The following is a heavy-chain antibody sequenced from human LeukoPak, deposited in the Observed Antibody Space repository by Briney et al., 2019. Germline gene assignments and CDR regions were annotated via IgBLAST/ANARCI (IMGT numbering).Heavy chain of an antibody. CDR3: ARILDSAWGELGY. V-gene: IGHV3-30*02. D-gene: IGHD6-19*01. Sequence: GGSLRLSCAGSGFSFSSYGMHWVREAPGKGLEWMAFIRSDGSNKYYADSVKGRFTISRDNSKNTLYLQMNSLRAEDTAVYYCARILDSAWGELGYWGQGTLVTVSS. CDR2: IRSDGSNK. CDR1: GFSFSSYG. J-gene: IGHJ4*02.